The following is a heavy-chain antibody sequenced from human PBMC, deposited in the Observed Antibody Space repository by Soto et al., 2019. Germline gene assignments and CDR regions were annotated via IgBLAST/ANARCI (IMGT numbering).Heavy chain of an antibody. CDR1: GGSIKNYY. CDR2: VYTTGST. V-gene: IGHV4-4*07. Sequence: SETLSLTCTVSGGSIKNYYWNWIRQSAGKGLEWIGRVYTTGSTSYNPSLKSRVTVSVDTSDNHFSLRLYSVTAADTATYYCARGPPFDSWGRGTLVTVSS. CDR3: ARGPPFDS. J-gene: IGHJ5*01.